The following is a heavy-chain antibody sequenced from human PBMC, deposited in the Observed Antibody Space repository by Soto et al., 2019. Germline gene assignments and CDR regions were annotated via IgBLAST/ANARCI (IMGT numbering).Heavy chain of an antibody. V-gene: IGHV1-46*01. D-gene: IGHD3-10*01. CDR3: ARSEQFYGSGSYYANWFDP. CDR2: INPIGGST. J-gene: IGHJ5*02. CDR1: GYTFTSYY. Sequence: WASVKVSCKASGYTFTSYYLHWVRQAPGQGLEWLGIINPIGGSTTYAQKFQDRVTMTRDTSTTTVYMELSSLRSEDTAVYYCARSEQFYGSGSYYANWFDPWGQGTLVTVSS.